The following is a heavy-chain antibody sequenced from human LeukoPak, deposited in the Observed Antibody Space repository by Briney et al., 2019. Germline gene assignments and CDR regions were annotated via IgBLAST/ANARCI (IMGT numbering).Heavy chain of an antibody. CDR3: ARRRTIGDYDY. Sequence: GGSLRLSCAASGFTFSSYSMNWVRQAPGKGLEWVSSISSSSSYIYYADSVKGRFTISRDNAKNTLYLQMNSLRVEDTGVYSCARRRTIGDYDYWGQGTLVTVSS. V-gene: IGHV3-21*01. CDR2: ISSSSSYI. D-gene: IGHD3-16*01. CDR1: GFTFSSYS. J-gene: IGHJ4*02.